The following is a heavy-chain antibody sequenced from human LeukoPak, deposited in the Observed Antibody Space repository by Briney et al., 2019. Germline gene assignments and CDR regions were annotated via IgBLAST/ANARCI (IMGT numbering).Heavy chain of an antibody. CDR2: IYYSGST. J-gene: IGHJ6*02. D-gene: IGHD6-19*01. CDR1: GGSISSYY. V-gene: IGHV4-59*12. Sequence: SETLSLTCTVSGGSISSYYWSWIRQPPGKGLEWIGYIYYSGSTNYNPSLKSRVTISVDTSKNQFSLKLSSVTAADTAVYYCASAQWPSYYYYYYGVDVWGQGTTVTVSS. CDR3: ASAQWPSYYYYYYGVDV.